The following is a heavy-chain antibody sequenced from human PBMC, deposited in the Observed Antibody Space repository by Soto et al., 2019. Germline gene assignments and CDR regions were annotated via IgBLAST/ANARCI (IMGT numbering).Heavy chain of an antibody. V-gene: IGHV4-31*03. CDR3: ARSVFP. J-gene: IGHJ5*02. CDR2: IYYSGST. CDR1: DGNISSGGYY. Sequence: PSEPKSLTCTVADGNISSGGYYWSWIRQHPGKGLEWIGYIYYSGSTYYNPSLKSRVTISVDTSKNQFSLKLSSVTAADTAVYYCARSVFPWGQGTLVTVS.